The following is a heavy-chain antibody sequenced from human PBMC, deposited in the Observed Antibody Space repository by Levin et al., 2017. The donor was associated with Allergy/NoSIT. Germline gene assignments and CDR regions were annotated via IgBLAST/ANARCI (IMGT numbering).Heavy chain of an antibody. CDR1: GGSISSDYYS. J-gene: IGHJ4*02. D-gene: IGHD1-26*01. CDR3: ASDQGSWSYVY. Sequence: SETLSLTCTVSGGSISSDYYSWGWIRQPPGKGLEWIGSVSYTVGAYYNPSLKSRVTISVDRAKNQFSLKLTSVTAADTAVYYCASDQGSWSYVYWGQGILVTVSS. CDR2: VSYTVGA. V-gene: IGHV4-39*07.